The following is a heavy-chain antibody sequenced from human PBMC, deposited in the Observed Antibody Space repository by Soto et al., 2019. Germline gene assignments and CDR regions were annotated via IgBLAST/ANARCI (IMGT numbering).Heavy chain of an antibody. D-gene: IGHD5-12*01. CDR2: IIPIFGTA. J-gene: IGHJ4*02. V-gene: IGHV1-69*01. CDR1: GGTFSSYA. CDR3: ARVRRGYSGYGPYYFDY. Sequence: QVQLVQSGAEVKKPGSSVKVSCKASGGTFSSYAISWVRQAPGQGLEWMGGIIPIFGTANYAQKFQGRVTMTADESTSTAYMELSSLRSEDTAVYYCARVRRGYSGYGPYYFDYWGQGTLVTVSS.